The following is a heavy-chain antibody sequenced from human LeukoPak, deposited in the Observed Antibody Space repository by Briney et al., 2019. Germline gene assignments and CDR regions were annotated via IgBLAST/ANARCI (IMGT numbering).Heavy chain of an antibody. CDR1: GGPIGGYY. Sequence: PSETLSLTCSVSGGPIGGYYWSWIRQPPGKGLEWIGFVFYSGHTNYNPSLKSRVTIKVDTSKNQFSLKLTSVTAADTAVYYCARVTYQPRDTFDIWGQGTMVTVSS. CDR2: VFYSGHT. D-gene: IGHD2-21*01. CDR3: ARVTYQPRDTFDI. V-gene: IGHV4-59*01. J-gene: IGHJ3*02.